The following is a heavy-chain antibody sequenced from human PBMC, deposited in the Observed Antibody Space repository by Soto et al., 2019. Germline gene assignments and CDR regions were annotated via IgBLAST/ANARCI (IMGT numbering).Heavy chain of an antibody. J-gene: IGHJ6*03. D-gene: IGHD1-26*01. CDR1: GFTFSHYY. V-gene: IGHV3-11*01. CDR3: ARDPPWECYYYYMDV. Sequence: QVQLVESGGGLVKPGGSLRLSCAASGFTFSHYYMSCIRQAPGKGLEWVSCIRSSGSTIYYADSVKGRFTICRDDAKNALYLQMKSLRAEDTVVYYCARDPPWECYYYYMDVWGKGTTVTVSS. CDR2: IRSSGSTI.